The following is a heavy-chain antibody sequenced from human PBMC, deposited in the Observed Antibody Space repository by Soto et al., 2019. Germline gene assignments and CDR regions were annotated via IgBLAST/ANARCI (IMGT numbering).Heavy chain of an antibody. Sequence: SETLSLTCAVYGETFSGYFWSWIRQPPGKGLEYIGYISNNGNTNYKPSLKSRVTISVDTSKNQFSLKMSSVTAADTAVYYCARVSYHYVWGSSTGMDVWGQGTTVTVSS. V-gene: IGHV4-59*01. CDR3: ARVSYHYVWGSSTGMDV. CDR2: ISNNGNT. J-gene: IGHJ6*02. CDR1: GETFSGYF. D-gene: IGHD3-16*01.